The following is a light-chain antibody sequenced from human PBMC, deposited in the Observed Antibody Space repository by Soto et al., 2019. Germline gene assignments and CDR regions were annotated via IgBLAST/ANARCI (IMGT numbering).Light chain of an antibody. CDR3: QQRSNWPRT. CDR1: QSVSNN. J-gene: IGKJ5*01. CDR2: GAS. Sequence: EIVLTQSPGTLSLSPGERATLSCRAIQSVSNNYLAWYQQKPGQAPRLLIYGASNLASGIPARFSGSGSGTDFTLTISSLEPEDFAVYYCQQRSNWPRTFGQGTRLEI. V-gene: IGKV3-11*01.